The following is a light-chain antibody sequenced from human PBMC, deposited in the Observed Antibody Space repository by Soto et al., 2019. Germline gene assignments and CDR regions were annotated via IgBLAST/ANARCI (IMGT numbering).Light chain of an antibody. Sequence: DIQLTQSPSLLSASVGDRVTITCRASRDISSFLAWYQQKPGKAPNLLIFAASILQSGVPSRFSGSGYGTEFTLTIRNMQPEDFATYYCQQLNSFFLSFGGGTRVDIK. CDR2: AAS. CDR1: RDISSF. V-gene: IGKV1-9*01. CDR3: QQLNSFFLS. J-gene: IGKJ4*01.